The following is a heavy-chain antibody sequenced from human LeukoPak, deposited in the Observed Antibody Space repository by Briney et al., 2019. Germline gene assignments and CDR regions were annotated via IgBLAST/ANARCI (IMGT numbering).Heavy chain of an antibody. CDR1: GFTFSSFS. Sequence: GGSLRLSCAASGFTFSSFSMNWVRQAPGKGLEWVSSISSSSSYIYYADSVKGRFTISRDNAKNSLYLQMNSLRAEDTAVYYCAREGQWSPSGGSCYGGCDAFDIWGQGTMVTVSS. D-gene: IGHD2-15*01. CDR2: ISSSSSYI. J-gene: IGHJ3*02. CDR3: AREGQWSPSGGSCYGGCDAFDI. V-gene: IGHV3-21*01.